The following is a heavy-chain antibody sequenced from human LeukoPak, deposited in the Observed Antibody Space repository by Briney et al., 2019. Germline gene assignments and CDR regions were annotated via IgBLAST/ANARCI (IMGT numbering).Heavy chain of an antibody. V-gene: IGHV3-48*03. CDR3: ARGNYDFWSGRWFDP. D-gene: IGHD3-3*01. Sequence: GGSLRLSCAASGFTFSSYEMNWVRQASGKGLEWVSYISSSGSTIYYADSVKGRFTISRDNAKNSLYLQMNSLRAEDTAVYYCARGNYDFWSGRWFDPWGQGTLVTVSS. J-gene: IGHJ5*02. CDR2: ISSSGSTI. CDR1: GFTFSSYE.